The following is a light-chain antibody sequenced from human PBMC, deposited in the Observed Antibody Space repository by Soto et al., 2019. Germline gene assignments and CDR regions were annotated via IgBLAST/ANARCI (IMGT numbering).Light chain of an antibody. J-gene: IGKJ1*01. Sequence: EIVMTQSPATLSVSPGERATLSCRASQSVSNNLAWFQHKPGQAPRLLFYGASARATGIPARFSGSGSGTEFTLTISSLQSEDFAVYYCQQYNDWPPWTFGQGTKVEIK. CDR2: GAS. CDR3: QQYNDWPPWT. CDR1: QSVSNN. V-gene: IGKV3-15*01.